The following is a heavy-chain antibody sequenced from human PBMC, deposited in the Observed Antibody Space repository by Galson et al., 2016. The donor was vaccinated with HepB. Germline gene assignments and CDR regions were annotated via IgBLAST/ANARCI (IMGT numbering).Heavy chain of an antibody. Sequence: QSGAEVKKPGESLRISCKGSGFTFTNYWISWVRQMPGKGLERLGRITPSDSYTDYSPSFRGHVTLSADKSINTAYLQWSSLKASDTAMYYCARSGLTVAGVDRFDPWGQGTLVTVSS. CDR1: GFTFTNYW. J-gene: IGHJ5*02. D-gene: IGHD6-19*01. V-gene: IGHV5-10-1*01. CDR2: ITPSDSYT. CDR3: ARSGLTVAGVDRFDP.